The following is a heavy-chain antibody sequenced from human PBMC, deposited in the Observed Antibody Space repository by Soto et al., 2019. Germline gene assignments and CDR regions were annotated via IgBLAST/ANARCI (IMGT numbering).Heavy chain of an antibody. D-gene: IGHD3-22*01. CDR2: TYYRSKWYN. Sequence: SQTLSLTCAISGDSVSSNSAAWNWIRQSPSRGLEWLGRTYYRSKWYNDYAVSVKSRITVNPDTSKNQFSLQLNSVTPDDTAVYYCALSGARNRGSGYYYNDFDIWGQGTMVTVSS. CDR3: ALSGARNRGSGYYYNDFDI. V-gene: IGHV6-1*01. CDR1: GDSVSSNSAA. J-gene: IGHJ3*02.